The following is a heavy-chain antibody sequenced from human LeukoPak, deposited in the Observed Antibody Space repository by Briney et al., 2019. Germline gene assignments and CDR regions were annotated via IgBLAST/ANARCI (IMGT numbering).Heavy chain of an antibody. CDR3: AILGTGSS. CDR2: IYYRGST. CDR1: GGSISTSTYY. J-gene: IGHJ5*02. Sequence: SETLSLTCTVSGGSISTSTYYWGWIRQPPGRGLEWIGTIYYRGSTYYNPSLKSRVTISVDTSNNQFSLRLSSVTAADTAVYYCAILGTGSSWGQGTLVTVSS. D-gene: IGHD3-10*01. V-gene: IGHV4-39*01.